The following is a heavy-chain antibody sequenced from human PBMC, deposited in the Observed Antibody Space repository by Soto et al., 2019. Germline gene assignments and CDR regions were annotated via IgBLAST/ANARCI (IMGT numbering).Heavy chain of an antibody. V-gene: IGHV1-69*08. CDR2: IIPMVGTP. J-gene: IGHJ6*03. CDR3: ATEGGCTSSSAYNYCMDV. CDR1: GDTFSSYS. Sequence: QAQLVQSGAEVKRPGSSVKVSCKASGDTFSSYSISWVRQAPGQGLEWMGRIIPMVGTPNYAQKVQGRVTFSAEKSTSTVYMVLNSLISDDTAVYYCATEGGCTSSSAYNYCMDVWGKGPPVTVSS. D-gene: IGHD6-6*01.